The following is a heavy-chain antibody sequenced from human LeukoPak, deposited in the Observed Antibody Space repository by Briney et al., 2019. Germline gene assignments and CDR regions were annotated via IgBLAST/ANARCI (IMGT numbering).Heavy chain of an antibody. CDR3: ARERSTHAADI. CDR1: GYTFTSYY. Sequence: ASVKVSCKASGYTFTSYYMHWVRQAPGQGLEWMGWISAYNGNTNYAQKLQGRVTMTTDTSTNTAYMELRSLTSDDTAVFYCARERSTHAADIWGQGTLVTVSS. J-gene: IGHJ3*02. CDR2: ISAYNGNT. V-gene: IGHV1-18*04.